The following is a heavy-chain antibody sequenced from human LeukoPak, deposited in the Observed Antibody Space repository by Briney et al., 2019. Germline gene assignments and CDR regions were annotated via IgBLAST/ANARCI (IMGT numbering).Heavy chain of an antibody. Sequence: LPGGTLRLSCAASGFTFSYYALHWVRQAQGKGPEWVSIISFDGRSQYYPDSVKGRFTISRDNSKNTLYLQMNGLRAEDTAVYYCARDGGGTRDLYYFDSWGQGTLVTVSS. D-gene: IGHD1-26*01. CDR2: ISFDGRSQ. CDR1: GFTFSYYA. J-gene: IGHJ4*02. V-gene: IGHV3-30-3*01. CDR3: ARDGGGTRDLYYFDS.